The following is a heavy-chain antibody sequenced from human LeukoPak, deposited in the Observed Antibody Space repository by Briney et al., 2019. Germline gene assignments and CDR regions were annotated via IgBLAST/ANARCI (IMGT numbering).Heavy chain of an antibody. CDR2: INSDGSST. Sequence: PGGSLRLSCAASGFTFSSYWMHWVRQAPGKGLVWVSRINSDGSSTSYADSVKGRFTISRDNAENTLYLQMNSLRAEDTAVYYCARTPAAGYYYYGMDVWGQGTTVTVS. CDR3: ARTPAAGYYYYGMDV. CDR1: GFTFSSYW. J-gene: IGHJ6*02. V-gene: IGHV3-74*01. D-gene: IGHD6-13*01.